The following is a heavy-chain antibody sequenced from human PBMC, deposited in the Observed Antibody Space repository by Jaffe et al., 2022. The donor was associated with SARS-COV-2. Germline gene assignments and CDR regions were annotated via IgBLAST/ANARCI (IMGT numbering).Heavy chain of an antibody. D-gene: IGHD3-3*01. CDR2: INHSGST. J-gene: IGHJ6*02. CDR3: ARGGRDFWSGYYPRYYYGMDV. Sequence: QVQLQQWGAGLLKPSETLSLTCAVYGGSFSGYYWSWIRQPPGKGLEWIGEINHSGSTNYNPSLKSRVTISVDTSKNQFSLKLSSVTAADTAVYYCARGGRDFWSGYYPRYYYGMDVWGQGTTVTVSS. CDR1: GGSFSGYY. V-gene: IGHV4-34*01.